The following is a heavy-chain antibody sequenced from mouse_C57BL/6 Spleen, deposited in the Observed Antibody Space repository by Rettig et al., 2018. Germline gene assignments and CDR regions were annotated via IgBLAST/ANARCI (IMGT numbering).Heavy chain of an antibody. V-gene: IGHV8-12*01. Sequence: LAHIYWDDDKRYNPSLKSRLTISKDTSRNQVFLKITSVDTADTATYYCARRRDYYGSSYSYYFDYWGQGTTLTVSS. J-gene: IGHJ2*01. D-gene: IGHD1-1*01. CDR3: ARRRDYYGSSYSYYFDY. CDR2: IYWDDDK.